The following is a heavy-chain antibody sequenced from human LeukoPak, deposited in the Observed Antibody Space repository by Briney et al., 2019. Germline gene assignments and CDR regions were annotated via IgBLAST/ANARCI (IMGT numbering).Heavy chain of an antibody. D-gene: IGHD1-14*01. J-gene: IGHJ3*02. CDR3: ATDITPTDAFDT. V-gene: IGHV1-69*04. CDR2: IIPILGIA. CDR1: GGTFSSYA. Sequence: SVKVSCKASGGTFSSYAISWVRQAPGQGLEWMGRIIPILGIANYAQRFQGRVTITADKSTSTAYMELSSLRSEDTAVYYCATDITPTDAFDTWGQGTMVTVSS.